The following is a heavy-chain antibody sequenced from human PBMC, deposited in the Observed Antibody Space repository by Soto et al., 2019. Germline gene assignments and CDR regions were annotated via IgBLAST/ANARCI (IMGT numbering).Heavy chain of an antibody. CDR2: IKADGSEK. J-gene: IGHJ5*02. Sequence: GGSLRLSCAASGFTFSSYWMNWVRQAPGKGLEWVANIKADGSEKYYVDSVKGRFTISRDNAKNSLYLQMNSLRAEDTALYYCARGLHAHWFDLWGQGTQVTVSS. CDR1: GFTFSSYW. D-gene: IGHD5-18*01. CDR3: ARGLHAHWFDL. V-gene: IGHV3-7*03.